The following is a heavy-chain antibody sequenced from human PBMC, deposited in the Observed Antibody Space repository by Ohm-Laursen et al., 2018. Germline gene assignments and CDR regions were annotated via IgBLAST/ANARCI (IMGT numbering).Heavy chain of an antibody. V-gene: IGHV3-53*05. J-gene: IGHJ4*02. CDR1: GFTVSRNS. CDR2: VYGGGTT. Sequence: SLRLSCAASGFTVSRNSMSWVRQAPGKGLEWVSVVYGGGTTYYAGSVKGRFTISRDNSMNTLYLQMNSPRPEDTAVYYCVRGNEGPDYWGRGTLVTVSS. CDR3: VRGNEGPDY.